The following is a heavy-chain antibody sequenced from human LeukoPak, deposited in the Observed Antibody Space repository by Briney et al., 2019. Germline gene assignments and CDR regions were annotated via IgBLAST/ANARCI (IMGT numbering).Heavy chain of an antibody. CDR1: GGSISSYY. CDR2: IYYSGST. D-gene: IGHD5-18*01. V-gene: IGHV4-59*01. CDR3: ASSLGGYSYGYPLGY. Sequence: SETLLLTCTVSGGSISSYYWSWIRQPPGKGLEGIGYIYYSGSTNYNPSLKSRVTISVDTSKNQFSLKLSSVTAADTAVYYCASSLGGYSYGYPLGYWGQGTLVTVSS. J-gene: IGHJ4*02.